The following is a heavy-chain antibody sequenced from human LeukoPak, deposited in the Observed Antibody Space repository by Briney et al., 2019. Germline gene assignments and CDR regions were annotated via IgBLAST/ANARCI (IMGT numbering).Heavy chain of an antibody. CDR1: GGSISSYY. Sequence: PSETPSLTCTVSGGSISSYYWSWIRQPPGKGLEWVGYIYYSGSTNYNPSLKSRVTISVDTSKNQFSLKLSSVTAADTAVYYCARELPFDYWGQGTLVTVSS. CDR2: IYYSGST. J-gene: IGHJ4*02. V-gene: IGHV4-59*01. D-gene: IGHD5-18*01. CDR3: ARELPFDY.